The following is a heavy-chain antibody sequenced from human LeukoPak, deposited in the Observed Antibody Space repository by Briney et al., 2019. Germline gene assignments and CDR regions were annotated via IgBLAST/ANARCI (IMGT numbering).Heavy chain of an antibody. V-gene: IGHV3-48*03. CDR3: VRDHNRSDAFDY. CDR1: GFTFSTYE. J-gene: IGHJ4*02. CDR2: ISRSGVSL. Sequence: GGSLRLSCAASGFTFSTYEMNWVRQAPGKGLEWLSYISRSGVSLYYADSVKGRFTISRDDAKSSVYLQMNSLRAEDTAIYYCVRDHNRSDAFDYWGQGTLVTVSS. D-gene: IGHD6-25*01.